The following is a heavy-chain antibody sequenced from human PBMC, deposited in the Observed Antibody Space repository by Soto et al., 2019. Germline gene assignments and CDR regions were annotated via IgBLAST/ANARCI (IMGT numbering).Heavy chain of an antibody. CDR1: KFPFYHSA. J-gene: IGHJ1*01. CDR3: AKGKDAARRDHYDIWKRLGS. V-gene: IGHV3-23*01. Sequence: GLSLRLSCEASKFPFYHSAMSWVRKYTGKGLEGVSGISARGSRLYYAASVKGRFTVSRDKSKITVYLQMNSLRAEETAIYYCAKGKDAARRDHYDIWKRLGSWGPRSLGTVAS. D-gene: IGHD3-3*01. CDR2: ISARGSRL.